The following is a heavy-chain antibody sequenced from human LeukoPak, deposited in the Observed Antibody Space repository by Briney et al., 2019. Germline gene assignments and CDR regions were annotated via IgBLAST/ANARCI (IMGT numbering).Heavy chain of an antibody. CDR2: ISGSGGST. CDR3: AKEEYSTRYYYYGMDV. V-gene: IGHV3-23*01. Sequence: GGSLRLSCAASGFTLSSYAMSWVRQAPGKGLEWVSAISGSGGSTYYADSVKGRFTISRDNSKNTLYLQMSSLRAEDTAIYYCAKEEYSTRYYYYGMDVWGQGTTVTVSS. CDR1: GFTLSSYA. J-gene: IGHJ6*02. D-gene: IGHD2-2*01.